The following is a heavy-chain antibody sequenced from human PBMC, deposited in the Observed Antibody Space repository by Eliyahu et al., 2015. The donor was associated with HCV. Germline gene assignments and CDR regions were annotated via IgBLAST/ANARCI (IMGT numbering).Heavy chain of an antibody. Sequence: QVQLVESGGGVVQPGRSLRLSXAAXGFTFSSYAMPWVRQAPGKGLEWVAVISYDGSNKYYADSVKGRFTISRDNSKNTLYLQMNSLRAEDTAVYYCARDLGLYDSSGYVDYWGQGTLVTVSS. J-gene: IGHJ4*02. CDR3: ARDLGLYDSSGYVDY. D-gene: IGHD3-22*01. V-gene: IGHV3-30-3*01. CDR1: GFTFSSYA. CDR2: ISYDGSNK.